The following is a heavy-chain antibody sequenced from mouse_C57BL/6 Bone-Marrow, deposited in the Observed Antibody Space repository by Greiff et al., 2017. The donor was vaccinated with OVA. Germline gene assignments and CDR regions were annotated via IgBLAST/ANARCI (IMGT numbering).Heavy chain of an antibody. CDR1: GFNIKDDY. Sequence: VQLQQSGAELVRPGASVKFSCPASGFNIKDDYMHWVKQRPEQGLEWLGWIAPENGDTEYASKFQGKATITADPSSNTAYLQLRSLTSEDTAVYYCTTTVVDPFDYWGQGTTLTVAS. D-gene: IGHD1-1*01. CDR3: TTTVVDPFDY. V-gene: IGHV14-4*01. CDR2: IAPENGDT. J-gene: IGHJ2*01.